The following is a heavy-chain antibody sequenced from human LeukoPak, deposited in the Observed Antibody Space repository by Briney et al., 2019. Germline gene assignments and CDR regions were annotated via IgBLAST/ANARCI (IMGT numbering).Heavy chain of an antibody. D-gene: IGHD3-10*01. J-gene: IGHJ5*02. CDR2: VNPNSGGT. CDR3: ARDGSGSYYWNWFDP. V-gene: IGHV1-2*02. Sequence: GASVNVSCKASGYTFTGYYMHWVRQAPGQGLEWMGWVNPNSGGTNYAQKFQGRVTMTRDTPISTAYMELSRLRSDDTAVYYCARDGSGSYYWNWFDPWGQGTLVTVSS. CDR1: GYTFTGYY.